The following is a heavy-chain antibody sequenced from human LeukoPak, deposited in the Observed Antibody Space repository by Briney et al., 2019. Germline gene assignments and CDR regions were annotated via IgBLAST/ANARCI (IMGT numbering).Heavy chain of an antibody. CDR3: AKDIRSIAVAEIDY. Sequence: GGSLRLSCAASGFTFSDYYMSWIRQAPGKGLEWVSYISSSGSTIYYADSVKGRFTISRDNAKNSLYLQMNSLRAEDTALYYCAKDIRSIAVAEIDYWGQGTLVTVSS. CDR1: GFTFSDYY. J-gene: IGHJ4*02. V-gene: IGHV3-11*01. CDR2: ISSSGSTI. D-gene: IGHD6-19*01.